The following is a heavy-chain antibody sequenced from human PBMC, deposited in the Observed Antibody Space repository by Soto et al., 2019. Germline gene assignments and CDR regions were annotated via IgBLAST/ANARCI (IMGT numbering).Heavy chain of an antibody. J-gene: IGHJ4*02. CDR1: GGSVNSYD. CDR3: ARRFCRGGSCYSSFDY. CDR2: IHNSGGT. D-gene: IGHD2-15*01. Sequence: SETLSLTCSVSGGSVNSYDWSWIRQPPGKELEWIGYIHNSGGTDYNPSLKSRVTISEDTSKNQFSLKLTSVTATDTAVYYCARRFCRGGSCYSSFDYWGQGTLVTVSS. V-gene: IGHV4-59*08.